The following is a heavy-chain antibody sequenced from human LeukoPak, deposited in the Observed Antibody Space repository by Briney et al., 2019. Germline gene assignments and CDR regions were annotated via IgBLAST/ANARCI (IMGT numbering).Heavy chain of an antibody. J-gene: IGHJ6*03. Sequence: GASVKVSCKASGYTFTSYGISWVRQAPGQGLEWMGWISAYNGNTNYAQKLQGRVTMTTDTSTSTAYMELRSLRSDDTAVYHCARGLAYYDFWSGYYTDYYYYMDVWGKGTTVTVSS. CDR2: ISAYNGNT. V-gene: IGHV1-18*01. CDR1: GYTFTSYG. CDR3: ARGLAYYDFWSGYYTDYYYYMDV. D-gene: IGHD3-3*01.